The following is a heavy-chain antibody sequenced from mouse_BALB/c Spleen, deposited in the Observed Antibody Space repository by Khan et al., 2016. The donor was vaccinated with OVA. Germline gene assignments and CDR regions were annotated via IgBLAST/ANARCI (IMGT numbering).Heavy chain of an antibody. CDR2: ISYSGST. D-gene: IGHD1-2*01. Sequence: EVQLVESGPGLVTPSQSLSLTCTVTGYSIPSGYGWNWIRQFPGNKLEWMGYISYSGSTNYNPSLKSRISITRNTSKNQFFLLLNSVTTEDTATYYCARTARIKYWGQGTTLTVSS. CDR1: GYSIPSGYG. CDR3: ARTARIKY. V-gene: IGHV3-2*02. J-gene: IGHJ2*01.